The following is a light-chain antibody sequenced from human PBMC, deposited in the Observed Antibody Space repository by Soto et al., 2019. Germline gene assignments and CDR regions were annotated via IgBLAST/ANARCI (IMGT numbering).Light chain of an antibody. CDR2: DDN. J-gene: IGLJ1*01. Sequence: QSVLTQPPSVSAAPGQKVTISRSGSSSNIGGNSVSWYQQLPGTAPKLLIYDDNKRPSGIPDRFSGSKSGTSATLGITGFQTGDEADYYCGSWDSSLSVYVFGTGTKVTVL. CDR3: GSWDSSLSVYV. CDR1: SSNIGGNS. V-gene: IGLV1-51*01.